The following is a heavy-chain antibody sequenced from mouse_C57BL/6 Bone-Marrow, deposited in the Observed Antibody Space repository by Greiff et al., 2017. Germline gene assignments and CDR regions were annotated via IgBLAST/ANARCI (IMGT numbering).Heavy chain of an antibody. CDR2: IDPSDSYT. D-gene: IGHD1-1*01. CDR3: ARENYYYGSSYAYYYAMDY. CDR1: GYTFTSYW. V-gene: IGHV1-50*01. J-gene: IGHJ4*01. Sequence: VQLQQPGAELVKPGASVKLSCKASGYTFTSYWMQWVKQRPGQGLEWIGEIDPSDSYTNYNQKFKGKATLTVDTSSSTAYMQLSSLTSEDSAVYYCARENYYYGSSYAYYYAMDYWGQGTSVTVSS.